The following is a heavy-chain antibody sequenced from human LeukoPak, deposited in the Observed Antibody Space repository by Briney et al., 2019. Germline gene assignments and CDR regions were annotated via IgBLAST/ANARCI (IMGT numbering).Heavy chain of an antibody. Sequence: ASVKVSCKASGYTFTSYGISWVRQAPGQGLEWMGWISAYNGNTNYAQKLQGRVTMTTDTSTSTAYMELRSLRSDDTAVYYCARALRIHLGGYSGSYGGFDYWGQGTLVTVSS. J-gene: IGHJ4*02. CDR3: ARALRIHLGGYSGSYGGFDY. CDR2: ISAYNGNT. D-gene: IGHD1-26*01. V-gene: IGHV1-18*01. CDR1: GYTFTSYG.